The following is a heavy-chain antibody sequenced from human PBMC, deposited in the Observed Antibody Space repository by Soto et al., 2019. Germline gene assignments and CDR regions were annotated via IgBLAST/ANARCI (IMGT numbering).Heavy chain of an antibody. Sequence: LRLSCTASGFSFGNFALTWVRQAPGRGLEWVSAITGSGGTSFYADSVKGRFTISRDNSKNMIHLQMSSLRPEDTAVYFCAKNLPNLPPREAADDYWGQGTRVTVS. D-gene: IGHD6-13*01. CDR3: AKNLPNLPPREAADDY. CDR1: GFSFGNFA. CDR2: ITGSGGTS. J-gene: IGHJ4*02. V-gene: IGHV3-23*01.